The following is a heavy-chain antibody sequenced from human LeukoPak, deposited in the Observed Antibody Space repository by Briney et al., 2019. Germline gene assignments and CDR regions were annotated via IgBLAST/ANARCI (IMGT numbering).Heavy chain of an antibody. CDR3: ARVRGSGDAFDY. CDR2: SNLSGGST. D-gene: IGHD4-17*01. V-gene: IGHV1-46*01. J-gene: IGHJ4*02. CDR1: GYTFISYY. Sequence: ASVKVSCKASGYTFISYYMHWVRQAPGQGPEWMGISNLSGGSTSYAQKFQGRVTMTRDTSTSTVYMELSSLRSEDTAVYYCARVRGSGDAFDYWGQGTLVTVSS.